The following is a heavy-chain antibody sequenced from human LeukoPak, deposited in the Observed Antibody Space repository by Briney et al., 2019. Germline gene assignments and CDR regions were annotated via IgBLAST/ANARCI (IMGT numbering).Heavy chain of an antibody. V-gene: IGHV1-8*01. Sequence: ASVKVSCKASGYTFTSYDINWVRQATGQGPEWMGWMNPSSGNTGYAQRFQGRVSMTRDTSTNTAYLELSGLRSEDTAVYYCATHTYYYSSGSFAYWGQGTLVTVSS. CDR3: ATHTYYYSSGSFAY. CDR1: GYTFTSYD. J-gene: IGHJ4*02. CDR2: MNPSSGNT. D-gene: IGHD3-10*01.